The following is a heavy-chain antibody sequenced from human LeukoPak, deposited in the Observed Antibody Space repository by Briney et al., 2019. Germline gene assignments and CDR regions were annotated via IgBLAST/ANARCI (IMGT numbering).Heavy chain of an antibody. CDR3: ARDPYSGNYGNYYYYMDV. J-gene: IGHJ6*03. CDR2: ITSSGTYI. V-gene: IGHV3-21*01. D-gene: IGHD1-26*01. Sequence: GGSLRLSCAASGFTFNNYNMNWVRQAPGKALEWVSSITSSGTYIFYADSVKGRFTISRDNAKNSLYLQMNSLGPEDTAVYYCARDPYSGNYGNYYYYMDVWGKGTTVTISS. CDR1: GFTFNNYN.